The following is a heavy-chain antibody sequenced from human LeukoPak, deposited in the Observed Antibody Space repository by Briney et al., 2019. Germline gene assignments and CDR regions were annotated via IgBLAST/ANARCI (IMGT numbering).Heavy chain of an antibody. D-gene: IGHD3-22*01. CDR3: ARDVVDSSGYHWGAVDY. Sequence: SETLSLTCTVSGGSISISSYYWGWIRQPPGKGLEWIGNIYYSGSAYYNPSLKSRVTMSVDTSKNQFSLKLSSVTAADTAVYYCARDVVDSSGYHWGAVDYWGQGTLVTVSS. CDR1: GGSISISSYY. V-gene: IGHV4-39*07. J-gene: IGHJ4*02. CDR2: IYYSGSA.